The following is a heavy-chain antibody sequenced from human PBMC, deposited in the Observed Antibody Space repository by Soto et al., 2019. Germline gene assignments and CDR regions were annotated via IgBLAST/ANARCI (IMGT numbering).Heavy chain of an antibody. D-gene: IGHD2-8*01. CDR3: ARDIVLMVYAKKNYYYGMDV. CDR1: GGSISSYY. Sequence: SETLSLTCTVSGGSISSYYWSWIRQPAGKGLEWIGRIYTSGSTNYNPSLKSRVTMSVDTSKNQFSLKLSSVTAADTAAYYCARDIVLMVYAKKNYYYGMDVWGQGTTVTVSS. V-gene: IGHV4-4*07. J-gene: IGHJ6*02. CDR2: IYTSGST.